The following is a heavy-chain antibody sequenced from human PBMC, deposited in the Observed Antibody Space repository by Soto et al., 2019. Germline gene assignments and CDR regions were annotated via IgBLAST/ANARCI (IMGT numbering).Heavy chain of an antibody. D-gene: IGHD1-1*01. CDR1: GFSFDSYG. Sequence: GGSLRLSCSGSGFSFDSYGMHWVRQAPGKGLEWVATVSFDSKNKYYVDSVEGRFTISRDNSKNMMYLKMNSLRHVDTAVYYCAKEEYNAYYFYGLDVWGQGTKVTVSS. CDR3: AKEEYNAYYFYGLDV. J-gene: IGHJ6*02. CDR2: VSFDSKNK. V-gene: IGHV3-30*18.